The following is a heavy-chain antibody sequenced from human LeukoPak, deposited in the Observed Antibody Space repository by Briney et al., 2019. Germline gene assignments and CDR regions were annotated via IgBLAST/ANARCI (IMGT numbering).Heavy chain of an antibody. D-gene: IGHD2-2*01. J-gene: IGHJ5*02. CDR2: IYYSGST. Sequence: SETLSLTCTVSGGSISSHYWSWIRQPPGKGLEWVGYIYYSGSTNYNPSLKSRVTISVDTSKNQFSLKLSSVTAADTAVYYCARAGRGIVVAKNWFDPWGQEPWSPSPQ. CDR3: ARAGRGIVVAKNWFDP. V-gene: IGHV4-59*11. CDR1: GGSISSHY.